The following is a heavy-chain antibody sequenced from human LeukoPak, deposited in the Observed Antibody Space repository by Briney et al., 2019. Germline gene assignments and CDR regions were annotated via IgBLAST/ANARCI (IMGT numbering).Heavy chain of an antibody. D-gene: IGHD2-2*01. CDR1: GFTFDDYA. Sequence: PGRSLRLSCAASGFTFDDYAMHWVRQAPGKGLEWVSGISWNSGSIGYADSVKGRFTISRDNAKNSLYLQMNSLRAEDTALYYCAKAYCSGTSCYEDWFDPWGQGTLVTVSS. CDR3: AKAYCSGTSCYEDWFDP. CDR2: ISWNSGSI. V-gene: IGHV3-9*01. J-gene: IGHJ5*02.